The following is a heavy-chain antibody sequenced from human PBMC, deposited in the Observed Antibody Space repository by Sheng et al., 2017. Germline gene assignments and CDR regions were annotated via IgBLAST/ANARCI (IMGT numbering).Heavy chain of an antibody. Sequence: QVQLVESGGGVVQPGRSLRLSCAASGFTFSSYGMHWVRQAPGKGLEWVAVIWYDGSNKYYADSVKGRFTISRDNAKNSLYLQMNSLRAEDTALYYCAKSIGWLYSSSSWYYYYGMDVWDQG. J-gene: IGHJ6*02. V-gene: IGHV3-33*03. CDR1: GFTFSSYG. CDR3: AKSIGWLYSSSSWYYYYGMDV. CDR2: IWYDGSNK. D-gene: IGHD6-6*01.